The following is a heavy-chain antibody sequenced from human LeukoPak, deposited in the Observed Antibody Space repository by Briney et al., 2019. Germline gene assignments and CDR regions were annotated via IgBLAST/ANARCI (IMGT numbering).Heavy chain of an antibody. CDR1: GYTFTSYD. J-gene: IGHJ6*03. V-gene: IGHV1-69*05. CDR2: IIPIFGTA. CDR3: AICAAAGTDYYYMDV. Sequence: SVKVSCKASGYTFTSYDINWVRQAPGQGLEWMGGIIPIFGTANYAQKFQGRVTITTDESTSTAYMELSSLRSEDTAVYYCAICAAAGTDYYYMDVWGKGTTVTVSS. D-gene: IGHD6-13*01.